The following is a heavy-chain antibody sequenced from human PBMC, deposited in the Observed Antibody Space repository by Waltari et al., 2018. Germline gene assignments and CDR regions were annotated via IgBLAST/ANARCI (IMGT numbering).Heavy chain of an antibody. J-gene: IGHJ4*02. V-gene: IGHV5-51*01. D-gene: IGHD3-3*01. Sequence: EVQLVQSGAEVKQPGESLKISCKGSGYSFTSYWIGWLRQMPGKGLEWMGIIYPGDSDTRYSPAFQGKVTISADKSISTAYLQGSSLKASDTAMYYCARQYYDFGSGYYTGFDYWGQGTLVTVSS. CDR2: IYPGDSDT. CDR3: ARQYYDFGSGYYTGFDY. CDR1: GYSFTSYW.